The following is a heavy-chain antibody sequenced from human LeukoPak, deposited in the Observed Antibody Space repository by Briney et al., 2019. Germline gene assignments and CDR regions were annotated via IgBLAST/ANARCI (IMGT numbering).Heavy chain of an antibody. CDR1: GGSISGYY. CDR3: ARKSAYYYGSGSPDY. V-gene: IGHV4-4*08. CDR2: GST. D-gene: IGHD3-10*01. J-gene: IGHJ4*02. Sequence: SETLSLTCTVSGGSISGYYWSLIRQPPGKGLEWIGGSTYYNPSLKSRVTISVDTSKNQFSLKLSSVTAADTAVYYCARKSAYYYGSGSPDYWGQGTLVTVSS.